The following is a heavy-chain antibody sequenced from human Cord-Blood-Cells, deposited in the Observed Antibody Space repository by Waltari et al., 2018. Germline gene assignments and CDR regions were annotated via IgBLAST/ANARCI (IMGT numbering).Heavy chain of an antibody. Sequence: QVQLQQWGAGLLKPSETLSLTCAVSGGSFSGYYWSWLRQPPGKGLEWIGEINHSGSTNYNPSLKSRVTISVDTAKNQFSLKLSSVTAADTAVYYCARHEEWELLGGVDYWGQGTLVTVSS. CDR3: ARHEEWELLGGVDY. CDR2: INHSGST. D-gene: IGHD1-26*01. V-gene: IGHV4-34*01. CDR1: GGSFSGYY. J-gene: IGHJ4*02.